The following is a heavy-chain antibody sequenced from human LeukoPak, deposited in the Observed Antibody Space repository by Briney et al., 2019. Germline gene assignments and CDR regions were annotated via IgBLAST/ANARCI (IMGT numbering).Heavy chain of an antibody. CDR3: ARSDYGDPIDY. V-gene: IGHV3-21*01. CDR2: ISSSSSYI. D-gene: IGHD4-17*01. Sequence: GGSLRLSCAASGFTFSSYSMNWVRQAPGEGLEWVSSISSSSSYIYYADSVKGRFTISRDNAKNSLYLQMNSLRAEDTAVYYCARSDYGDPIDYWGQGTLVTVSS. J-gene: IGHJ4*02. CDR1: GFTFSSYS.